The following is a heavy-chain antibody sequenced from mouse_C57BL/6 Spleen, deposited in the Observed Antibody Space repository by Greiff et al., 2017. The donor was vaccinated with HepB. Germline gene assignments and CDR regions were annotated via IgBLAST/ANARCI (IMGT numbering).Heavy chain of an antibody. D-gene: IGHD2-4*01. V-gene: IGHV1-69*01. J-gene: IGHJ2*01. CDR1: GYTFTSYW. Sequence: QVQLQQSGAELVMPGASVKLSCKASGYTFTSYWMHWVKQRPGQGLEWIGEIDPSDSYTNYNQKFKGKSTLTVDKSSSTAYMQLSSLTSEDSAVYYCATYGGYDYDGDYWGQGTTLTVSS. CDR3: ATYGGYDYDGDY. CDR2: IDPSDSYT.